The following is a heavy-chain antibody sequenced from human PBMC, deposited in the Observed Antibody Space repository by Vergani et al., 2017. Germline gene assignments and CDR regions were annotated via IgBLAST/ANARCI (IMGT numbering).Heavy chain of an antibody. Sequence: EVQLVESGGGIVKPGGSLRLSCVASGFSFGNAWMNWVRRTPGKGLEWVGRIQSTFDRGTTDYAAAVKGRFTISRDDSKNTLFLQMNGLKTEDIGVYYCTTDPRYCGDCSCYWLRDHHYYGMDVWGQGTTVTVPS. J-gene: IGHJ6*02. V-gene: IGHV3-15*07. CDR3: TTDPRYCGDCSCYWLRDHHYYGMDV. CDR2: IQSTFDRGTT. D-gene: IGHD2-21*01. CDR1: GFSFGNAW.